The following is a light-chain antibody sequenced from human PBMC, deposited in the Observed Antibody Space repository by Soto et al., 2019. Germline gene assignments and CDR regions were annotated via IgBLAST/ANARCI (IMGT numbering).Light chain of an antibody. CDR3: QQYDNYPLT. CDR1: QGISRW. V-gene: IGKV1D-16*01. Sequence: DIQMTQSPSSLSASVGDTVTITCLASQGISRWLAWYQQKQEKAPKSLVYDASTLHTGVPSRFSGSGSGTDFTLTISSLQPEDFATYYCQQYDNYPLTFGGGTKVDI. CDR2: DAS. J-gene: IGKJ4*01.